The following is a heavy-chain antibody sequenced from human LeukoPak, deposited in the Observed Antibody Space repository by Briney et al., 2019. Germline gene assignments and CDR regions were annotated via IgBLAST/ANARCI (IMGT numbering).Heavy chain of an antibody. V-gene: IGHV4-4*02. CDR1: GGSISSSNW. Sequence: PSGTLSLTCAVSGGSISSSNWWSWVRQPPGKGLEWIGEIYHSGSTNYNPSLKSRVTISVDKSKNQFSLKLSSVTAADTAVYYCARASTGITIFGVVPTAAFDIWGQGTMVTVSS. CDR3: ARASTGITIFGVVPTAAFDI. D-gene: IGHD3-3*01. CDR2: IYHSGST. J-gene: IGHJ3*02.